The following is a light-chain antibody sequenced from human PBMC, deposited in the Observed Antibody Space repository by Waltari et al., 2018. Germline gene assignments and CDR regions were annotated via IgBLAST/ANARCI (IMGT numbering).Light chain of an antibody. CDR3: QQTYTTPRA. CDR2: DAS. J-gene: IGKJ1*01. V-gene: IGKV1-39*01. Sequence: DIQMTQSPSSLSASVEDRVTITCRASQKISSYLNWYQQKPGTAPRLLIYDASRLQSGVPGRFSGSGSGTDFTLTISSLEPEDFGTYYCQQTYTTPRAFGQGTKVETK. CDR1: QKISSY.